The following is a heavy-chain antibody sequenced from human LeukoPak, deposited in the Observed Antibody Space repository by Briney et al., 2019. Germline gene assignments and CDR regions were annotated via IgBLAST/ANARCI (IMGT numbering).Heavy chain of an antibody. Sequence: GASVKVSCKASGYTFTGYYKHWVRQAPGQGLEWMGWINPNSGGTNYAQKFQGRVTMTRDTSISTAYMELSRLRSDDTAVYYCARDLVVPAATLDYWGQGTLVTVSS. CDR2: INPNSGGT. CDR1: GYTFTGYY. CDR3: ARDLVVPAATLDY. D-gene: IGHD2-2*01. J-gene: IGHJ4*02. V-gene: IGHV1-2*02.